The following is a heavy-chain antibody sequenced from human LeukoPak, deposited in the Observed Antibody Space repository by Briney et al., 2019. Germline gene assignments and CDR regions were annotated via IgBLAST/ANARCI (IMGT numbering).Heavy chain of an antibody. D-gene: IGHD6-19*01. CDR3: ARDSLLGGSSGWLYWFDP. CDR1: GFTFSSYA. CDR2: ISYDGSNK. V-gene: IGHV3-30*04. Sequence: GGSLRLSCAASGFTFSSYAMHWVRQAPGKGLEWVAVISYDGSNKYYADSVKGRFTISRDNSKNTLYLQMNSLRAEDTAVYYCARDSLLGGSSGWLYWFDPWGQGTLVTVSS. J-gene: IGHJ5*02.